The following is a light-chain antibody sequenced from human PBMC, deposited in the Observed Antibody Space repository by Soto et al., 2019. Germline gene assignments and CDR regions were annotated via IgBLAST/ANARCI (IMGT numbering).Light chain of an antibody. Sequence: EIVLTQSPGTLSLSPVERATLSCVASQSVSSSYLTWYQQKPGQTPKLLIYDASTRATGVPARFSGGGSGTEFTLTINSLQSEDFAVFYCQRYNRWPLSFGGGTKVDIK. CDR2: DAS. CDR1: QSVSSSY. J-gene: IGKJ4*01. V-gene: IGKV3-15*01. CDR3: QRYNRWPLS.